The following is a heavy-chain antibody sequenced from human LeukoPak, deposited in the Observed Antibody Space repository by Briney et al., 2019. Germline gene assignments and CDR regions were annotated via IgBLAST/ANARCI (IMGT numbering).Heavy chain of an antibody. V-gene: IGHV4-61*01. J-gene: IGHJ5*02. CDR1: GGSVSSGSYY. CDR2: IYYSGST. Sequence: SETLSLTCTVSGGSVSSGSYYWSWIRQPPGTGLEWIGYIYYSGSTNYNPSLKSRVTISADTSKNQFSLKLSFVTAADTAVYYCARDIRQYGLGTWFDPWGQGTLVTVSS. D-gene: IGHD6-19*01. CDR3: ARDIRQYGLGTWFDP.